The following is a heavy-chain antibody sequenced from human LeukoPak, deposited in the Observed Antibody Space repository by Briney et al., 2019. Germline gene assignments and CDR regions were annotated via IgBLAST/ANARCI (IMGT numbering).Heavy chain of an antibody. CDR1: GFTFSGNA. CDR2: IGSDENR. CDR3: AKDVIHWSFDH. J-gene: IGHJ4*02. Sequence: GGSLRLSCTASGFTFSGNAMGWVRQAPGKGLEWVSGIGSDENRLYADSVKGRFTTSRDNSKNTLYLQMNSLRVEDTAVYYCAKDVIHWSFDHWGQGTLVTVSS. V-gene: IGHV3-23*01. D-gene: IGHD2-8*02.